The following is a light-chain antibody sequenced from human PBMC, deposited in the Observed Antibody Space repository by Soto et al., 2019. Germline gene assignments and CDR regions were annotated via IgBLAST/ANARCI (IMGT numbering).Light chain of an antibody. J-gene: IGLJ2*01. CDR1: SSDIGSFNL. V-gene: IGLV2-23*01. CDR2: ESY. Sequence: QSALTQPASLSGSPGQSITISCTGTSSDIGSFNLVSWYQQFPGEVPKLIIYESYKRPSGISTRFSGSRSDNTASLTISGLQAEDEDDYYCCCFAGSNTYIFGGGTKLTVL. CDR3: CCFAGSNTYI.